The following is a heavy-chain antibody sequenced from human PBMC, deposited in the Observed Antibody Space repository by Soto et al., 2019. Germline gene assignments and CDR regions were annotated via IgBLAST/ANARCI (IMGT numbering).Heavy chain of an antibody. V-gene: IGHV5-51*01. J-gene: IGHJ3*02. Sequence: GESLKISCKGSGYSFTSYWNCWVRHMPRKGLEWMGIIYPGYSDTRYSPSFQGQVTISADKSISTAYLQWSSLKASDTAMYYCARAPASIVVVVAATPDNAFDIWGQGTMVTVSS. CDR3: ARAPASIVVVVAATPDNAFDI. D-gene: IGHD2-15*01. CDR2: IYPGYSDT. CDR1: GYSFTSYW.